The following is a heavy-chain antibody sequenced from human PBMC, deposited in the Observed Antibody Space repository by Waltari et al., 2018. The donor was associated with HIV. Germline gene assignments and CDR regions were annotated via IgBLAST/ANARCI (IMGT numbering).Heavy chain of an antibody. CDR3: AMYSSGYYSVWYAMDV. V-gene: IGHV3-30*16. J-gene: IGHJ6*02. D-gene: IGHD3-22*01. CDR2: ISYDGSNK. Sequence: QVQLVESGGGGVQPGGSLRFSCAGSGFALTTYSLSWVRHAPGKGLECAAVISYDGSNKYYADSVKGPFTISRDNPKTTLYLQMNSLIAEDTAVYSCAMYSSGYYSVWYAMDVSGQAPTFTVSS. CDR1: GFALTTYS.